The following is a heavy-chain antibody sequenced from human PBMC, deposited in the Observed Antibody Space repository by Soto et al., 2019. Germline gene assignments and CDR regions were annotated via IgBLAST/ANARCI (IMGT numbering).Heavy chain of an antibody. J-gene: IGHJ4*02. V-gene: IGHV3-23*01. CDR1: GFTFSSYA. D-gene: IGHD6-13*01. CDR3: AKLGKAAAGSDYFDY. CDR2: ISGSGGST. Sequence: GGSVRLSCAASGFTFSSYAMSWVRQAPGKGLEWVSAISGSGGSTYYADSVKGRFTISRDNSKNTLYLQMNSLRAEDTAVYYCAKLGKAAAGSDYFDYWGQGTLVTVSS.